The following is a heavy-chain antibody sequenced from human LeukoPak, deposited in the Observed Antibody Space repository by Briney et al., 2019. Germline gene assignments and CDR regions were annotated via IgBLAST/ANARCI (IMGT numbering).Heavy chain of an antibody. CDR3: ARGSSYYYYYMDV. V-gene: IGHV1-69*06. D-gene: IGHD2-2*01. CDR1: GGTFSSYA. CDR2: IIPIFGTA. Sequence: ASVKVSCKASGGTFSSYAISWVRQAPGQGLEWMGRIIPIFGTASYAQKFQGRVTITADKSTSTAYMELSSLRSEDTAVYYCARGSSYYYYYMDVWGKGTTVTVSS. J-gene: IGHJ6*03.